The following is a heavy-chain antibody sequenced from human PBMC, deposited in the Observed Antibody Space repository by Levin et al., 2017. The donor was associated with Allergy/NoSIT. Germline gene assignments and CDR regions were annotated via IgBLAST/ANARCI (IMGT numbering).Heavy chain of an antibody. J-gene: IGHJ4*02. Sequence: SQTLSLTCKVTGGSISSGSYYWSWIRQPAAKGLEWIGRIYSSGSANYNPSLKSRVTISVDTSKNQFSLKLSSVTAADTAVYYCARAEVGSEHWGQGTLVTVSS. V-gene: IGHV4-61*02. CDR1: GGSISSGSYY. D-gene: IGHD3-10*01. CDR2: IYSSGSA. CDR3: ARAEVGSEH.